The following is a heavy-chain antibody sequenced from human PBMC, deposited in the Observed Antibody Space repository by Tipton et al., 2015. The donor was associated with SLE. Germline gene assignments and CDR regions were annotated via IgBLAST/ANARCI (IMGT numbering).Heavy chain of an antibody. CDR2: IYYSGTT. Sequence: GLVKPSETLSLTCSVSGVSIYTSNDYWAWIRRPPGRGLEWIGAIYYSGTTFSNPSLKSRVTISVDKSKNQFSLTLRSVTAADSAVYYCASRRGSWVDYWGQGTLVTVSS. J-gene: IGHJ4*02. D-gene: IGHD1-26*01. V-gene: IGHV4-39*07. CDR3: ASRRGSWVDY. CDR1: GVSIYTSNDY.